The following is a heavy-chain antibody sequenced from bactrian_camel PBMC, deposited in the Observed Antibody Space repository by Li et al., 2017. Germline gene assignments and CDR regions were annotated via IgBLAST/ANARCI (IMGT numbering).Heavy chain of an antibody. V-gene: IGHV3S35*01. CDR1: GFTFRGYA. Sequence: VQLVESGGGLVQPGGSLRLSCAASGFTFRGYAMNWVRQAPGKGLEWVSHLSSFSIIGATYTDSVKGRFTISRDNAKDTVYLQMDSLKLEDTAMYYCATTTADWLPWLEPRRYTYWGQGTQVTVS. CDR3: ATTTADWLPWLEPRRYTY. D-gene: IGHD3*01. CDR2: LSSFSIIGA. J-gene: IGHJ4*01.